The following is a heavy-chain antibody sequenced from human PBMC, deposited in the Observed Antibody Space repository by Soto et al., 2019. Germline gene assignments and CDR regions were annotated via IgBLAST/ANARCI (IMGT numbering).Heavy chain of an antibody. V-gene: IGHV1-69*01. J-gene: IGHJ4*02. D-gene: IGHD5-12*01. CDR2: ILPIFGTA. CDR1: GRPYSSYA. CDR3: ATQDEVEMATIYYFDY. Sequence: SVKVCSKDSGRPYSSYASRCVAQETGQGLEWMVGILPIFGTANYAQKFQGRVTITADESTSTAYMELSSLRSEDTAVYYCATQDEVEMATIYYFDYWGQGTLVTVSS.